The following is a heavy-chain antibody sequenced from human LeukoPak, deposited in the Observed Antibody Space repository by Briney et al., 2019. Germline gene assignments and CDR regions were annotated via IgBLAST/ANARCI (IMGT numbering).Heavy chain of an antibody. V-gene: IGHV1-69*05. CDR1: GGAFNSNA. CDR2: IIPLFRSA. CDR3: ARIRGRGYYYDSSAYDAAFDI. Sequence: SVKVSCKASGGAFNSNAITWVRQAPGQGLEWMGRIIPLFRSADYAQKFQGRATLTTDESMTTAYMELSSLRSEDTAVYYCARIRGRGYYYDSSAYDAAFDIWGQGTKVTVSS. D-gene: IGHD3-22*01. J-gene: IGHJ3*02.